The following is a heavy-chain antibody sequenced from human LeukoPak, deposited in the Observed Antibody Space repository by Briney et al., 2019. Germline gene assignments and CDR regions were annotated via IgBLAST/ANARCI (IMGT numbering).Heavy chain of an antibody. J-gene: IGHJ4*02. Sequence: SETLSLTCTVSGGSISGSNYHWGWIRQPPGKGLEWIGSINYWGHTYYNPSLESRVTISVDTSKNQFSLKVSSVTAADTALYYCAXTYSYTGGGYDYWGQGTLVTVSS. D-gene: IGHD5-18*01. CDR3: AXTYSYTGGGYDY. CDR2: INYWGHT. V-gene: IGHV4-39*01. CDR1: GGSISGSNYH.